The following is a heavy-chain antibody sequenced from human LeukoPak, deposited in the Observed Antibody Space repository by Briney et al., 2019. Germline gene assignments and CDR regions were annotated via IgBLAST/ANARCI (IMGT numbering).Heavy chain of an antibody. V-gene: IGHV1-69*13. CDR2: IIPIFGTA. CDR3: ARATQYYDFWSGYSNWFDP. J-gene: IGHJ5*02. CDR1: GGTFSSYA. Sequence: ASAKVSCKASGGTFSSYAISWVRQAPGQGLEWMGGIIPIFGTANYAQKFQGRVTITADESTSTAYMELSSLRSEDTAVYYCARATQYYDFWSGYSNWFDPWGQGTLVTVSS. D-gene: IGHD3-3*01.